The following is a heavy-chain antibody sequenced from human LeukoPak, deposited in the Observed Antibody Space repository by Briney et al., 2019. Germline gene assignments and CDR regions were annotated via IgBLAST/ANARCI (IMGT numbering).Heavy chain of an antibody. D-gene: IGHD2-2*01. CDR3: ARHRPMPYSFDC. V-gene: IGHV4-34*01. J-gene: IGHJ4*02. CDR2: IIHDRGTCLRTP. Sequence: SETLSLTCAVYGGSFSGNYWSWIRQPPGKGLEWLGEIIHDRGTCLRTPTYNPSLKSRVTISVDTAKNQISLKLNSVTAADTAVYYCARHRPMPYSFDCWGQGTLVTVSS. CDR1: GGSFSGNY.